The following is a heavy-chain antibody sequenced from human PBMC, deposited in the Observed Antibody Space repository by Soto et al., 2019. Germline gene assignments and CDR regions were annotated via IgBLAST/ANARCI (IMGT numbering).Heavy chain of an antibody. CDR3: TTGSRITIFGVVIKPVDY. CDR2: IKSKTNGGTT. CDR1: GFTFSNAW. D-gene: IGHD3-3*01. V-gene: IGHV3-15*01. Sequence: PGGSLRLSCAASGFTFSNAWMSWVRQAPGKGLEWVGRIKSKTNGGTTDYAAPVKGRFTISRDDSKNTLYLQMNSLKTEDTAVYYCTTGSRITIFGVVIKPVDYWGQGTLVTVSS. J-gene: IGHJ4*02.